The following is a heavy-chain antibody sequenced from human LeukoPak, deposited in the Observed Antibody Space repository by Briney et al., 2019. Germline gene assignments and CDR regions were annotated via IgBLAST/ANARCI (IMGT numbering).Heavy chain of an antibody. Sequence: GGSLRLSCAASGFTFSSYAMHWVRQAPGKGLEWVAVISYDGSNKYYADSVKGRFTISRDNSKNTLYLQMNSLRAEDTAVYYCARAPVRLLVDYWGQGTLVTVSS. V-gene: IGHV3-30-3*01. D-gene: IGHD2-15*01. CDR2: ISYDGSNK. CDR3: ARAPVRLLVDY. CDR1: GFTFSSYA. J-gene: IGHJ4*02.